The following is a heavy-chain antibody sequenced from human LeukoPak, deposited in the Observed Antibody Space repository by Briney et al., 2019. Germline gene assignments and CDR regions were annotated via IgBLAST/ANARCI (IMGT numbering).Heavy chain of an antibody. V-gene: IGHV4-38-2*01. J-gene: IGHJ4*02. Sequence: SETLSLTCAVSSYSISSGSYWGWIRQSPGKGLEWVGSIFHSGNSYYNQSLKSRLTMSVDTSKNQFSLKLTSVTAADTALYYCARVTYVDDMLYQYFDYWGQGILVSVSS. CDR3: ARVTYVDDMLYQYFDY. CDR2: IFHSGNS. D-gene: IGHD4-17*01. CDR1: SYSISSGSY.